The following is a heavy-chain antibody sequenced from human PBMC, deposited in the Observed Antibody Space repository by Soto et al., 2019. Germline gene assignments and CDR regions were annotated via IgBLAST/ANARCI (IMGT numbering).Heavy chain of an antibody. CDR2: IYYSGST. CDR1: GGSISSYY. Sequence: SETLSLTCTVSGGSISSYYWSWIRQPPGKGLEWIGYIYYSGSTNYNPSLKSRVTISVDTSKNQFSLKLSSVTAADTAVYYCVRDANRAWFDPWGQGTLVTVSS. V-gene: IGHV4-59*01. J-gene: IGHJ5*02. CDR3: VRDANRAWFDP.